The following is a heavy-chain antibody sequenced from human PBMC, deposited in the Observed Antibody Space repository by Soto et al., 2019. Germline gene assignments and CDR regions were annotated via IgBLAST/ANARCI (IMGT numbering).Heavy chain of an antibody. J-gene: IGHJ4*02. V-gene: IGHV1-24*01. CDR2: FDPEDGET. CDR3: ATLIRYSGSYKPFDY. Sequence: ASVKVSCKVSGYTLTELSMHWVRQAPGKGLEWMGGFDPEDGETIYAQKFQGRVTMTEDTSTDTAYMELSSLRSEDTAVYYCATLIRYSGSYKPFDYWGQGTLVTVSS. CDR1: GYTLTELS. D-gene: IGHD1-26*01.